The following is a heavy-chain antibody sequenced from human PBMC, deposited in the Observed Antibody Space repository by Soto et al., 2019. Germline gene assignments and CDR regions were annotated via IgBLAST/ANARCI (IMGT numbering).Heavy chain of an antibody. CDR3: ARDFSYGDAYYFDY. CDR1: GFTVSSNY. J-gene: IGHJ4*02. V-gene: IGHV3-66*01. CDR2: IYSGGST. Sequence: EVQLVESGGGLVQPGGSLRLSCAASGFTVSSNYMCWVRQAPGKGLEWVSVIYSGGSTYYADSVKGRFTISRDNSKNTLYLQMNSLRAEDTAVYYCARDFSYGDAYYFDYWGQGTLVTVSS. D-gene: IGHD4-17*01.